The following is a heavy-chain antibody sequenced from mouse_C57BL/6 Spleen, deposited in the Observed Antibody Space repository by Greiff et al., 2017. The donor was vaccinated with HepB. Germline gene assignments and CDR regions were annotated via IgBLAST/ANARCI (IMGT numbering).Heavy chain of an antibody. Sequence: VQLQQSGPELVKPGASVKIPCKASGYTFTDYNMDWVKQSHGKSLEWIGDINPNNGGTIYNQKFKGKATLTVDKSSSTAYMELRSLTSEDTAVYYCARESYGYDNAMDYWGQGTSVTVSS. D-gene: IGHD2-2*01. CDR2: INPNNGGT. CDR3: ARESYGYDNAMDY. J-gene: IGHJ4*01. CDR1: GYTFTDYN. V-gene: IGHV1-18*01.